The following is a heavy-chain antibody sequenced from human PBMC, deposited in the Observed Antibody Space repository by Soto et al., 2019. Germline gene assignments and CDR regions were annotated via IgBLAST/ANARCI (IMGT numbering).Heavy chain of an antibody. D-gene: IGHD3-3*01. V-gene: IGHV1-3*01. CDR1: GDTFTSYA. J-gene: IGHJ6*02. Sequence: AXVKVPCKASGDTFTSYAMHWVRQAPGQRREWMGWINAGNGSTKYSQKFQGRVTITRDTSASTAYMELSSLRSEDTAVYYCARDPLGFGDFWSGYYSGAGYGMDVWGQGTTVTV. CDR2: INAGNGST. CDR3: ARDPLGFGDFWSGYYSGAGYGMDV.